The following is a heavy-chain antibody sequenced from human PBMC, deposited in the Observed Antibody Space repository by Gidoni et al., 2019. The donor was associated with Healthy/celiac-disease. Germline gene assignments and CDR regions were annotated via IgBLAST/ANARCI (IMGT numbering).Heavy chain of an antibody. D-gene: IGHD3-10*01. Sequence: QVQLVQSGAEVKKPGSSVKVSCKASGGTFSSYAISWVRQAPGQRLEWMGGIIPIFGTANYAQKFQGRVTITADESTSTAYMELSSLRSEDTAVYYCARDLEITGDWFGEFHPWGQGTLVTVSS. CDR1: GGTFSSYA. V-gene: IGHV1-69*01. CDR3: ARDLEITGDWFGEFHP. J-gene: IGHJ5*02. CDR2: IIPIFGTA.